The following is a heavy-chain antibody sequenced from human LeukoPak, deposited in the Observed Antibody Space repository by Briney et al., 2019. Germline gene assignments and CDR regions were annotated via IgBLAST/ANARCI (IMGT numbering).Heavy chain of an antibody. J-gene: IGHJ4*02. V-gene: IGHV1-69*05. D-gene: IGHD2-2*01. CDR3: ASGLYCSSTSCSPDFDY. Sequence: GASVKVSCKASGGTFSSYAISWVRQAPGQGLEWMGGIIPIFGTANYAQKFQDRVTITTDESTSTAYMELSSLRSEDTAVYYCASGLYCSSTSCSPDFDYWGQGTLVTVSS. CDR2: IIPIFGTA. CDR1: GGTFSSYA.